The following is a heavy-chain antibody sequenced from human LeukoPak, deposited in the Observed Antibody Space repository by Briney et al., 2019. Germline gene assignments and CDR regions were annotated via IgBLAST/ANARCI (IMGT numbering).Heavy chain of an antibody. V-gene: IGHV3-33*01. CDR2: IWYDGSNK. D-gene: IGHD5-12*01. J-gene: IGHJ4*02. CDR3: ARGVQGGYAQYYFDY. Sequence: GGSLRLSCAASGFTFSSYGMHWARQAPGKGLEWVAVIWYDGSNKYYADSVKGRFTISRDNSKNTLYLQMNSLRAEDTAVYYCARGVQGGYAQYYFDYWGQGTLVTVSS. CDR1: GFTFSSYG.